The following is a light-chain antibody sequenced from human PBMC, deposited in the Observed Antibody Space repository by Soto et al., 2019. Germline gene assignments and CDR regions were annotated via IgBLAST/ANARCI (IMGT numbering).Light chain of an antibody. Sequence: DIQSTQSPSSLSASVGDRVTITCLSSQDIRNYFNWYQQKPGKAPKLLIYATSTLQSGVPSRFSGSDSGTDFTLTITDLQPEDFASYFCQQTYDLPRTFGQGTKVDIK. V-gene: IGKV1-39*01. CDR1: QDIRNY. CDR2: ATS. CDR3: QQTYDLPRT. J-gene: IGKJ1*01.